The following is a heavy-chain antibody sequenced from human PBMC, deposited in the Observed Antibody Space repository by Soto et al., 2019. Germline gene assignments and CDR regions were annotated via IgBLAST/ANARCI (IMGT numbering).Heavy chain of an antibody. J-gene: IGHJ6*02. CDR1: GFTFSNYA. Sequence: QVQLVESGGGVVQPGRSLRLSCAASGFTFSNYAMYWVRQAPGKGLEWVAVISYDGNNKYYADSVKGRFTISRDNSKNTLYRQMNSLRAGDTAVYYCARAGCDGGTCYTLVGLRYGMDVWGQGTTVTVSS. CDR2: ISYDGNNK. V-gene: IGHV3-30-3*01. CDR3: ARAGCDGGTCYTLVGLRYGMDV. D-gene: IGHD2-15*01.